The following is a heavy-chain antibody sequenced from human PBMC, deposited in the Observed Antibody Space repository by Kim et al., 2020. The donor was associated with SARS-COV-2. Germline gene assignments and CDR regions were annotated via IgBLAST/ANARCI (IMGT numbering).Heavy chain of an antibody. D-gene: IGHD3-22*01. V-gene: IGHV4-39*07. CDR3: ANEGKSGYYSLD. J-gene: IGHJ4*02. CDR2: IYYSGTT. Sequence: SETLSLTCTVSGGSISSSSYYWGWVRQPPGKGLEWIGTIYYSGTTYYNPSLKSRVTISVDTSKKQFSLKLSSVTAADTAVYYCANEGKSGYYSLDWGQGTLVTVSS. CDR1: GGSISSSSYY.